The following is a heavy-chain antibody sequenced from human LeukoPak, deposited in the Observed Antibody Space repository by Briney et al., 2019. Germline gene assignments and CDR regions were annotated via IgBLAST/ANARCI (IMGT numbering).Heavy chain of an antibody. D-gene: IGHD2-2*02. V-gene: IGHV1-18*01. CDR1: GYTFSSYG. CDR2: ISPYNGIT. Sequence: ASVKVSCKASGYTFSSYGITWVRQAPGQGLGWMGWISPYNGITKYVQKFQGRVTMTRDTSISTAYMELSRLRSDDTAVYYCARALGYCSSTSCYMVPSDAFDIWGQGTMVTVSS. J-gene: IGHJ3*02. CDR3: ARALGYCSSTSCYMVPSDAFDI.